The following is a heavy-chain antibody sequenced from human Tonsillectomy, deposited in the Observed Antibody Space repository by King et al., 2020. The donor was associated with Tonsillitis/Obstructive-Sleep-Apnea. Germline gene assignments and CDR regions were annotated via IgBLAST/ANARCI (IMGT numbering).Heavy chain of an antibody. J-gene: IGHJ3*02. V-gene: IGHV1-69*01. CDR3: ASDHTSYYDILTGYYFDAFDI. D-gene: IGHD3-9*01. CDR1: GGTFSSYA. CDR2: VIPIFGTA. Sequence: QLVQSGAGVKKPRSSVKVSCKTSGGTFSSYAISWVRQAPGQGLEWMGGVIPIFGTANYEQKFQGRITITADESTSTAYMELSSLRSEDTAVYYGASDHTSYYDILTGYYFDAFDIWGQGTMVTVSS.